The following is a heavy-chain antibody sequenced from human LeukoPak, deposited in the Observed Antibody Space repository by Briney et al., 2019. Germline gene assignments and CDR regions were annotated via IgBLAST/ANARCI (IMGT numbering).Heavy chain of an antibody. D-gene: IGHD6-6*01. CDR2: IKQDEGEK. Sequence: GGSLRLSCTASGFSFSSYWMSWVRQAPGKGLEWVANIKQDEGEKYYVDSVKGRFTISRDNAKNSLYLQMNTLRDEDTAVYYCAREYSSSSGKALDYWGQGTLVTVSS. J-gene: IGHJ4*02. V-gene: IGHV3-7*01. CDR3: AREYSSSSGKALDY. CDR1: GFSFSSYW.